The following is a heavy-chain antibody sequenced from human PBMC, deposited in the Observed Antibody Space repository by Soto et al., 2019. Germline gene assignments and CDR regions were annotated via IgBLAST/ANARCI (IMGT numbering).Heavy chain of an antibody. CDR3: AKDRTTMYDGFDN. CDR2: ITGSGGST. Sequence: GGSLRLSCAAAGFTFSSYAMTWVRQAPGKGLEWVSTITGSGGSTYYADSVKGRFTISRDNSKNTLYRQMNSLRAEDTAVYYCAKDRTTMYDGFDNWGQGTMVTVSS. CDR1: GFTFSSYA. J-gene: IGHJ3*02. V-gene: IGHV3-23*01. D-gene: IGHD1-7*01.